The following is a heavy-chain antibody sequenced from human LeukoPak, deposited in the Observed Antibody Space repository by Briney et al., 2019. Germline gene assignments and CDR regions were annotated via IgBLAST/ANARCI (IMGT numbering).Heavy chain of an antibody. CDR3: ARDGSGWADDAFDI. D-gene: IGHD6-19*01. CDR1: GGSISSGGYS. Sequence: SQTLSLTCAVSGGSISSGGYSWSWIRQPPGKGLEWIGYIYHSGSTNYNPSLKSRVTISVDKSKNQFSLKLSSVTAADTAVYYCARDGSGWADDAFDIWGQGTMVTVSS. V-gene: IGHV4-30-2*01. CDR2: IYHSGST. J-gene: IGHJ3*02.